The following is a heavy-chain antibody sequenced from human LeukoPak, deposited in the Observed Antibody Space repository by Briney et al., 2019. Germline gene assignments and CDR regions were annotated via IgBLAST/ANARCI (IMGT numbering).Heavy chain of an antibody. Sequence: PSETLSLTYTVSGGSISSSSYYWDWIRQPPGKGLEWIGSIYYSGSTYYNPSLKSRVTISVDTSKNQFSLKLSSVTAADTAVYYCARDSGPPASSGWYLTYNWFGPWGQGTLVTVSS. J-gene: IGHJ5*02. CDR2: IYYSGST. CDR3: ARDSGPPASSGWYLTYNWFGP. CDR1: GGSISSSSYY. D-gene: IGHD6-19*01. V-gene: IGHV4-39*02.